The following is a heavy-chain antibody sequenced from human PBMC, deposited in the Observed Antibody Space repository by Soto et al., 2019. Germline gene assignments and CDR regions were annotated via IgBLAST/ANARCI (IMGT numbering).Heavy chain of an antibody. CDR1: GDSVSSDITS. D-gene: IGHD3-10*01. V-gene: IGHV6-1*01. CDR3: ARGNALDV. CDR2: TYYRSKWFH. Sequence: SQTLSLTCAISGDSVSSDITSWNWIRQSPSRGLEWLGRTYYRSKWFHDYAASVKSRITINPDTSKNQFSLELSSMTPEDTAVYYCARGNALDVWGHGTVVTVS. J-gene: IGHJ3*01.